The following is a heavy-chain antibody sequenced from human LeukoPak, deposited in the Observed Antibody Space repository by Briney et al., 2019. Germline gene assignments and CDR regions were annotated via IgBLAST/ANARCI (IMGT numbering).Heavy chain of an antibody. V-gene: IGHV3-21*01. Sequence: KSGGSLRLSCAASGFTFSSYSMNWVRQAPGKGLEWVSSISSSSYIYYADSVKGRFTISRDNAKNSLYLQMNSLRAEDTAVYYCARGSSGWYPGPFDYWGQGTLVTVSS. CDR1: GFTFSSYS. J-gene: IGHJ4*02. CDR3: ARGSSGWYPGPFDY. D-gene: IGHD6-19*01. CDR2: ISSSSYI.